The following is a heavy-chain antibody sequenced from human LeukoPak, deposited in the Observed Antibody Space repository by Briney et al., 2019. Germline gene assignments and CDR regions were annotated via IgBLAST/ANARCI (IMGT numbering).Heavy chain of an antibody. CDR1: GFTSSTYT. CDR3: ARDALAAGYRLEWYYFDY. V-gene: IGHV3-21*01. J-gene: IGHJ4*02. Sequence: GGSLRLSCAASGFTSSTYTMNWVRQAPGKGLEWVSSISSSSSYIYYADSVKGRFTISRDNAKNSLYLQMNSLRAEDTAVYYCARDALAAGYRLEWYYFDYWGQGTLVTVSS. D-gene: IGHD2-2*01. CDR2: ISSSSSYI.